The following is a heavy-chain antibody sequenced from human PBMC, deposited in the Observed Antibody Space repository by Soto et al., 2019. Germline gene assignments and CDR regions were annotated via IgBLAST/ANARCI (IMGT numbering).Heavy chain of an antibody. J-gene: IGHJ4*02. CDR2: FISTFGST. V-gene: IGHV1-69*13. CDR1: GGTFPNYI. D-gene: IGHD5-12*01. Sequence: SVKVSCKASGGTFPNYIINWVRQAPGQGLEWMGGFISTFGSTKVAQKFQARVIITADLSTSTAYMELRSLRSDDTAVYYCARDRYGDYDFGYWGQGTLVTVSS. CDR3: ARDRYGDYDFGY.